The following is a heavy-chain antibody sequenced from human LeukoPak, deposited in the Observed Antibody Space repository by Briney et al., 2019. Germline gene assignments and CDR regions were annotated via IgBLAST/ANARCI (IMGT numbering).Heavy chain of an antibody. CDR2: ISSSSSTI. CDR3: ARWGITRFDY. V-gene: IGHV3-48*02. Sequence: PGGSLRLSCAASGFTFSSYSMSWVRQAPGKGLEWVPYISSSSSTIHYADSVKGRFTISRDNAKNSLYLQMNSLRDEDTAVYYCARWGITRFDYWGQGTLVTVSS. J-gene: IGHJ4*02. D-gene: IGHD3-10*01. CDR1: GFTFSSYS.